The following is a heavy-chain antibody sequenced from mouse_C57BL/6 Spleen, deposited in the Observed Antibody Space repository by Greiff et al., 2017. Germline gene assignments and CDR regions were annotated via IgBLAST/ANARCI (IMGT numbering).Heavy chain of an antibody. CDR1: GYTFTSYW. V-gene: IGHV1-55*01. D-gene: IGHD1-1*01. CDR3: ARSTTVVEKAWFAY. Sequence: QVQLQQPGAELVKPGASVKMSCKASGYTFTSYWITWVKQRPGQGLEWVGDIYPGSGSTNYNEKFKSKATLTVDTSSSTAYMQLSSLTSEYSAVYYCARSTTVVEKAWFAYWGQGTLVTVSA. CDR2: IYPGSGST. J-gene: IGHJ3*01.